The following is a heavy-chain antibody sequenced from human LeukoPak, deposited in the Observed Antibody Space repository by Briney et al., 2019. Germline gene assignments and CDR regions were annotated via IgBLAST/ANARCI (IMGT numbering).Heavy chain of an antibody. D-gene: IGHD3-3*01. Sequence: SETLSLTCAVCGGSFSGYYWSWIRQPPGKGLEWIGEINHSGSTNYNPSLKSRVTISVDTSKNQFSLKLSSVTAADTAVYYCALAYYDFWSGYPNYYYYGMDVWGQGTTVTVSS. J-gene: IGHJ6*02. CDR3: ALAYYDFWSGYPNYYYYGMDV. CDR1: GGSFSGYY. V-gene: IGHV4-34*01. CDR2: INHSGST.